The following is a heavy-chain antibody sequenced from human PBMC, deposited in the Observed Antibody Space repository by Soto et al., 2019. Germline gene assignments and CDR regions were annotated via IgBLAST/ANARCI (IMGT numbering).Heavy chain of an antibody. CDR1: GGSISSYY. CDR2: IYYSGST. J-gene: IGHJ4*02. CDR3: ARASVATIDY. V-gene: IGHV4-59*01. Sequence: SETLSLTCTVSGGSISSYYWSWIRQPPGKGLEWIGYIYYSGSTNYNPSLKSRVTISVDTSKNQFSLKLSSVTAADTAVYYCARASVATIDYWGQGTLVTVSS. D-gene: IGHD5-12*01.